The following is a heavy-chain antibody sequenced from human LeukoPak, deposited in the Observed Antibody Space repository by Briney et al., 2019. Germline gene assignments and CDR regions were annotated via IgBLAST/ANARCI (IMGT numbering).Heavy chain of an antibody. D-gene: IGHD3-9*01. CDR2: INPNSGGT. Sequence: GASVKVSCKASGYTFAGYYMQWVRQAPGQGLEWMGRINPNSGGTNYAQKFQGRVTMTRDTSISTAYMELSRLRSDDTAVYYCAREGGPFYDILTGFKNWFDPWGQGTLVTVSS. J-gene: IGHJ5*02. CDR1: GYTFAGYY. CDR3: AREGGPFYDILTGFKNWFDP. V-gene: IGHV1-2*06.